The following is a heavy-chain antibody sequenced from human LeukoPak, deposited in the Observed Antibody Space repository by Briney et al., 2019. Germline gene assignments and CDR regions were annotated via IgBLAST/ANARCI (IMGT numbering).Heavy chain of an antibody. CDR2: IGTADDT. CDR3: ARTDFRDAFDI. J-gene: IGHJ3*02. CDR1: GFTFSNYD. V-gene: IGHV3-13*04. Sequence: GGSLRLSCAASGFTFSNYDMHWVRQATGKGLEWVSTIGTADDTYYLGSVKGRFTISRENAKSSLYLQMNSLRAGDTAVYYCARTDFRDAFDIWGQGTMVTVSS. D-gene: IGHD3-3*01.